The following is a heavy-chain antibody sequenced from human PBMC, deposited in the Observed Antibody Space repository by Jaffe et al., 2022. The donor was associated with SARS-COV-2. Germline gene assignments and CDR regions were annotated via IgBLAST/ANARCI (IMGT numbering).Heavy chain of an antibody. CDR1: GFTFSSYA. CDR2: ISGSGGST. D-gene: IGHD6-13*01. CDR3: AKATISSSPPLQYYYYYGMDV. V-gene: IGHV3-23*01. Sequence: EVQLLESGGGLVQPGGSLRLSCAASGFTFSSYAMSWVRQAPGKGLEWVSAISGSGGSTYYADSVKGRFTISRDNSKNTLYLQMNSLRAEDTAVYYCAKATISSSPPLQYYYYYGMDVWGQGTTVTVSS. J-gene: IGHJ6*02.